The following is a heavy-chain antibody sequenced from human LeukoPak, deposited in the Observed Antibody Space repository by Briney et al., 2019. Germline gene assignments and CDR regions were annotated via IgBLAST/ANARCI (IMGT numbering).Heavy chain of an antibody. J-gene: IGHJ3*02. CDR2: TYYRSKWYN. V-gene: IGHV6-1*01. Sequence: SQTLSLTCAFSGDSVSSNSAAWNWIRQSPSRGLEWLGRTYYRSKWYNDYAASVKSRITINPDTSKNQFSLQLNSVTPEDTAVYYCARFYYDTSGHGAFDIWVQGTMVTVSS. CDR3: ARFYYDTSGHGAFDI. D-gene: IGHD3-22*01. CDR1: GDSVSSNSAA.